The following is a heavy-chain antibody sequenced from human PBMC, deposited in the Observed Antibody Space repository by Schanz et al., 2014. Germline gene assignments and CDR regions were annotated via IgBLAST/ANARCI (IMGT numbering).Heavy chain of an antibody. CDR3: VSSGSYSSYAF. CDR1: GFTFSTHA. J-gene: IGHJ4*02. D-gene: IGHD3-10*01. Sequence: EMQLLESGGGLIQPGGSLRLSCAASGFTFSTHAMSWVRQAPGKGLEWVSTIGTSGGTNYAESVKGRFTISRDNSKNTLYLQMNSLRAEDTAVYHCVSSGSYSSYAFWGQGTLVTVSS. V-gene: IGHV3-23*01. CDR2: IGTSGGT.